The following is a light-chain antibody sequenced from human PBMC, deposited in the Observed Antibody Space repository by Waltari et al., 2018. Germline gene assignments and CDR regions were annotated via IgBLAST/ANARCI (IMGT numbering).Light chain of an antibody. J-gene: IGKJ2*01. CDR1: QSVTTN. Sequence: EIVMTQSPATLSVSPGERAILSCRASQSVTTNLAWYQQKPGQAPRLLIYGASPRATDIPARFSCSGSGTEFTLTISSLQSEDCAVYYCHQYNDGPPFNFGQGTKLEIK. CDR3: HQYNDGPPFN. V-gene: IGKV3-15*01. CDR2: GAS.